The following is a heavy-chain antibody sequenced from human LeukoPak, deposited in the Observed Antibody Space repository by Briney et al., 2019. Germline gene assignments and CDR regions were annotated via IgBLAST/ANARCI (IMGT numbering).Heavy chain of an antibody. CDR1: GFTFSSYA. V-gene: IGHV3-23*01. J-gene: IGHJ5*02. CDR2: ISGSGGST. CDR3: AKDVLLWFGELSVADWFDP. D-gene: IGHD3-10*01. Sequence: GGSLRLSCAAPGFTFSSYAMSWVRQAPGKGLEWVSAISGSGGSTYYADSVKGRFTISRDNSKNTLYLQMNSLRAEDTAVYYCAKDVLLWFGELSVADWFDPWGQGTLVTVSS.